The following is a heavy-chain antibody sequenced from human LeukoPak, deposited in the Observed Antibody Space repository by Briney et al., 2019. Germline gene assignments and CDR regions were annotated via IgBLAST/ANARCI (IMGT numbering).Heavy chain of an antibody. CDR1: GDSISSYY. CDR3: ARLIAVAGYDAFDI. Sequence: SETLSLTCTVSGDSISSYYWSWIRQSPGKGLEWIGYIYYSGSTNYNPSLKSRVTISVDTSKNQFSLKLSSVTAADTAVYYCARLIAVAGYDAFDIWGQGTMVTVSS. V-gene: IGHV4-59*01. CDR2: IYYSGST. D-gene: IGHD6-19*01. J-gene: IGHJ3*02.